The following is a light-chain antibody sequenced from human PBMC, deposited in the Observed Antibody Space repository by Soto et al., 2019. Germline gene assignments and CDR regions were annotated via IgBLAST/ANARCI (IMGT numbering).Light chain of an antibody. J-gene: IGKJ5*01. CDR2: DAS. CDR3: QQHGSSPIT. V-gene: IGKV3-20*01. CDR1: QSVSSY. Sequence: IGVKQSPATLSVSPGERATLACRASQSVSSYLAWYQQEPGQAPRVLIYDASNRATGIPDRFSGSGAGTDFTLTISRLEPEDFAVYYCQQHGSSPITFGQGTRLEIK.